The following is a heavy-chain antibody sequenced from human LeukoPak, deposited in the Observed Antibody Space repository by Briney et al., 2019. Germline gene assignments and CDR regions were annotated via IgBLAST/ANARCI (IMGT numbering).Heavy chain of an antibody. D-gene: IGHD3-10*01. CDR1: GFSFSSYW. CDR2: ISSDGSIT. CDR3: ARHLNYYLDY. V-gene: IGHV3-74*01. Sequence: GGSLRLSCGASGFSFSSYWMHWVRRAPGKGLVWVSRISSDGSITGYADSVKGRFTISRDNAKNTLYLQMNSLRAEDTAVYYCARHLNYYLDYWGQGTLVTVSS. J-gene: IGHJ4*02.